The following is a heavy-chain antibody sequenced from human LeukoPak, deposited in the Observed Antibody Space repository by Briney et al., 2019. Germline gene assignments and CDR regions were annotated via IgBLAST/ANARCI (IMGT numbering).Heavy chain of an antibody. V-gene: IGHV3-23*01. Sequence: GGSLILSCAASGFTFSHYAMSWVRQAPGKGLEWVSTITADSTYYADSVKGRFTISRDNSKNTLYLQMNSLRAEDTAVYYCAKGGTGYCSSTSCLYFFDYWGQGTLVTVSS. CDR1: GFTFSHYA. CDR3: AKGGTGYCSSTSCLYFFDY. D-gene: IGHD2-2*01. CDR2: ITADST. J-gene: IGHJ4*02.